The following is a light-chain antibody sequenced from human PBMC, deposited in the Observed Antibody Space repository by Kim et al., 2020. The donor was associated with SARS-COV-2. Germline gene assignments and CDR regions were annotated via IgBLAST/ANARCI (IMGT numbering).Light chain of an antibody. CDR3: NSRDSSGNHLV. J-gene: IGLJ1*01. Sequence: ALGQTGSVTCQGDSIRRYYASWYPQKPGQAPVLVIYGKNNRPSGIPDRFSGSSSGNTASLTITGAQAEDEADYYCNSRDSSGNHLVFGTGTKVTVL. V-gene: IGLV3-19*01. CDR2: GKN. CDR1: SIRRYY.